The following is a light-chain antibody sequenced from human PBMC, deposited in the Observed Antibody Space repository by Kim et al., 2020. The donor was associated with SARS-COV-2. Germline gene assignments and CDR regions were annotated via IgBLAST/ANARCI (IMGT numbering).Light chain of an antibody. CDR1: TGTVTSGYF. Sequence: GGTVTLTCVSGTGTVTSGYFPSWFQQKPGQAPRALIYSTSNKRSWTPARFSGSLLGGKAALTLSSVQPEDEAEYYCLLYYGDGQLLFGGGTQLTVL. CDR3: LLYYGDGQLL. CDR2: STS. J-gene: IGLJ2*01. V-gene: IGLV7-43*01.